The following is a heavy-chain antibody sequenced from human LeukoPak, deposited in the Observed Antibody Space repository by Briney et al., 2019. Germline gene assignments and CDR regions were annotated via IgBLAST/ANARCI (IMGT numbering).Heavy chain of an antibody. V-gene: IGHV3-7*01. Sequence: GGSLRLSCAPSRFTPRISWMTCGPAPPGRRREWVATIKVDGSKKDYEDSVKGRFTIARDNVKNSLYLQMDSLRAEDTAVYFCARNLAYNAFDIWGQGTLVTVSS. J-gene: IGHJ3*02. D-gene: IGHD3-16*01. CDR3: ARNLAYNAFDI. CDR2: IKVDGSKK. CDR1: RFTPRISW.